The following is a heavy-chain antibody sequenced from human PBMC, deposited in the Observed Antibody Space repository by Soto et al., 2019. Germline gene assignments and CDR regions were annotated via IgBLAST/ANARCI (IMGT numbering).Heavy chain of an antibody. D-gene: IGHD3-10*01. CDR3: ARGKDYYGSGSWAFSYCMDV. CDR2: TYYRSKWYN. V-gene: IGHV6-1*01. J-gene: IGHJ6*04. CDR1: GDSVSSNSAA. Sequence: PSQTLSLTCVISGDSVSSNSAAWNWIRQSPSRGLEWLGRTYYRSKWYNDYAVSVKSRITINPDTSKNQFSLQLNSVTPEDTAVYYCARGKDYYGSGSWAFSYCMDVWGKGTTVTVSS.